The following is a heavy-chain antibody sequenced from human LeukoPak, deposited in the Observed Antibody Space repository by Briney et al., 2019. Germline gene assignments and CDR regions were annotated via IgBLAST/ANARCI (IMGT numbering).Heavy chain of an antibody. CDR2: IYYRSTWRY. CDR1: GDSVSSNNVA. J-gene: IGHJ4*02. D-gene: IGHD5-24*01. V-gene: IGHV6-1*01. CDR3: ARDPADGYGHFDF. Sequence: SQTLSPTCAISGDSVSSNNVAWNWVRQSPSRGLEWLGRIYYRSTWRYDYSQSFRSRIIINPDTSGNQFSLQLSSVSPEDTAIYYCARDPADGYGHFDFWGQGTLVTVSS.